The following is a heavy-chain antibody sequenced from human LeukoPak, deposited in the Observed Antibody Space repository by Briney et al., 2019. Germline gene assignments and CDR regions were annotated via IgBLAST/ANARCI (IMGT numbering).Heavy chain of an antibody. D-gene: IGHD1-14*01. CDR3: ARRNPSDRYDAFDI. CDR1: GFTFSSYS. CDR2: VSSSSGYI. Sequence: PGGSLILSCAASGFTFSSYSMNWVRPAAGKGREWVSAVSSSSGYIYNSDSVKGGFTISRDSAENSLYLQMNSLRAEDTAVYYCARRNPSDRYDAFDIWGQGTVVTVSS. J-gene: IGHJ3*02. V-gene: IGHV3-21*01.